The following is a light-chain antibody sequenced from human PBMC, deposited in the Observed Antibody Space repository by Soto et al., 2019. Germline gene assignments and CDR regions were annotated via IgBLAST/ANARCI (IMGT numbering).Light chain of an antibody. Sequence: EIVLTQSPGTLSLSPGKRATLSCRASQSISSSYLAWYQQRPGQAPRLLIYGASSRATGIPDRFSGSGSGTEFTLTISSLQPEDFATYYCQQVNVYPSTFGGGTKVDIK. J-gene: IGKJ4*01. CDR3: QQVNVYPST. CDR1: QSISSSY. V-gene: IGKV3-20*01. CDR2: GAS.